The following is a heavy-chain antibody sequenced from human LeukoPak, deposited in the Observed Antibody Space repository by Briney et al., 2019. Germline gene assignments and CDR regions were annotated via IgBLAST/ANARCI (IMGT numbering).Heavy chain of an antibody. CDR3: ARRFAMDV. Sequence: ASVKVSCKSVGYTFNTYDINWVRLASAQGLEWMGKMNPNNGNADLEQKCQGRVTMTRDTSTSTAYMELSSLTSEDTAVYYCARRFAMDVWGQGTTVTVSS. CDR1: GYTFNTYD. J-gene: IGHJ6*02. D-gene: IGHD3-10*01. CDR2: MNPNNGNA. V-gene: IGHV1-8*01.